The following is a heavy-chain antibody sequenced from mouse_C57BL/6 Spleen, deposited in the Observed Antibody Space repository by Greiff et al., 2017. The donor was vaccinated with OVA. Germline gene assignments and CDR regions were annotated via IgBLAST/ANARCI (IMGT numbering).Heavy chain of an antibody. CDR2: IYPGDGDT. V-gene: IGHV1-82*01. Sequence: QVQLQQSGPELVKPGASVKISCKASGYAFSSSWMNWVKQRPGKGLEWIGRIYPGDGDTNYNGKFKGKATLTADKSSSTAYMQLSSLTSEDSAVYFCARSVYYGPYFDYWGQGTTLTVSS. J-gene: IGHJ2*01. CDR3: ARSVYYGPYFDY. CDR1: GYAFSSSW. D-gene: IGHD1-1*01.